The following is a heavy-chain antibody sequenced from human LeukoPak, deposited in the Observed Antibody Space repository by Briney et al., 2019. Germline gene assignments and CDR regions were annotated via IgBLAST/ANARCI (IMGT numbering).Heavy chain of an antibody. J-gene: IGHJ6*02. V-gene: IGHV3-7*01. Sequence: GGSLRLSCAASGFTFSIYWITWVRQAPGKGLEWVANINPNGSDKYYVDSVKGRFTISRDNAKKSLYLQMNNLRGEDTAVYFCARRWKLSLDVWGQGATVTVAS. D-gene: IGHD5-24*01. CDR3: ARRWKLSLDV. CDR1: GFTFSIYW. CDR2: INPNGSDK.